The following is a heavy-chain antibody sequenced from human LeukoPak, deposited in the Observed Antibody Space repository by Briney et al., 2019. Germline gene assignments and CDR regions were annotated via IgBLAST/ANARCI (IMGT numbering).Heavy chain of an antibody. D-gene: IGHD3-10*01. CDR1: GYTLTTQS. J-gene: IGHJ4*02. CDR2: INTNTGNP. CDR3: ARDNYYGSGSYSPH. Sequence: GASVKVSCKASGYTLTTQSMNWVRQAPGQGLEWMGWINTNTGNPTYAPGFTGRFVFSLDTSVSTAYLQISSLEAEDTAVYYCARDNYYGSGSYSPHWGQGTLVTVSS. V-gene: IGHV7-4-1*02.